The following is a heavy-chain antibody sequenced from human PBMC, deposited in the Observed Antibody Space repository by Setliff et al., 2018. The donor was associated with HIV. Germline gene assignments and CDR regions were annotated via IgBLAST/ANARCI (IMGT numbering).Heavy chain of an antibody. CDR1: GGSFSGYY. V-gene: IGHV4-34*01. J-gene: IGHJ4*02. Sequence: PSETLSLTCAVYGGSFSGYYWSWIRQPPGMGLEWIGEISQSGSTNYNASLKSRVTMSVDASQRQFSLNLTSVTAADTAVYYCARGSWVGATTPTDYWGRGKLVTVPS. CDR2: ISQSGST. CDR3: ARGSWVGATTPTDY. D-gene: IGHD1-26*01.